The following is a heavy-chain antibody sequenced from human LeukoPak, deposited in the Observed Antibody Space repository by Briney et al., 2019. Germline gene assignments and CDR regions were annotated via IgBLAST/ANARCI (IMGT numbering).Heavy chain of an antibody. Sequence: ASVKVSCTASGGTFSSYAISWVRQAPGQGLEWVGGIIPIFGTANYAQKFQGRFTITADESTSTPYMELSSLRSEDTAVYYCARCPAYYYDSSGYESAYYYYYYMDVWGKGTTVTISS. CDR3: ARCPAYYYDSSGYESAYYYYYYMDV. V-gene: IGHV1-69*13. CDR1: GGTFSSYA. J-gene: IGHJ6*03. CDR2: IIPIFGTA. D-gene: IGHD3-22*01.